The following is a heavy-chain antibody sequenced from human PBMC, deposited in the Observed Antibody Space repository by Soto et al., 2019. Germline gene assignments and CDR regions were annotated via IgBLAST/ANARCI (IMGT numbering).Heavy chain of an antibody. CDR3: ASDDGSGWSDFDY. CDR2: VSSGGST. J-gene: IGHJ4*02. Sequence: HPGGSLRLSCAASGFTFTSYAMGWVRQAPGKGLEWVSVVSSGGSTYYADSVTGRFTVSRDNSKNTLSLQMNSLTAADTAVYYCASDDGSGWSDFDYWGQGTLVTVSS. CDR1: GFTFTSYA. D-gene: IGHD6-19*01. V-gene: IGHV3-23*01.